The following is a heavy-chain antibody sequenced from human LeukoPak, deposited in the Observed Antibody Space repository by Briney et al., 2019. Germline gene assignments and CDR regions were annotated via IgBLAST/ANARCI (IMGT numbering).Heavy chain of an antibody. V-gene: IGHV3-23*01. Sequence: GGSLRLSCEASGFTFSTFAMIWVRQPPGKGLEWVSSIFPSGGEIHYADSVRGRFTISRDNSKSTLSLQMNSLRAEDTAVYYCAREKVAVAGTTLEYYYYYMDVWGKGTTVTVSS. CDR3: AREKVAVAGTTLEYYYYYMDV. J-gene: IGHJ6*03. CDR1: GFTFSTFA. CDR2: IFPSGGEI. D-gene: IGHD6-19*01.